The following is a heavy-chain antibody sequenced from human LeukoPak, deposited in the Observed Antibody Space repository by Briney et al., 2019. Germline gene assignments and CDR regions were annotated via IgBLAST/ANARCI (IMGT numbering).Heavy chain of an antibody. Sequence: PSETLSLTCAVYGGSFSGYYWSWIRQPPGKGLEWIGEINHSGSTNYNPSLKSRVTISVDTSKNQFSLKLSSVTAADTAVYYCARGRSFRIQLWFPRYFDYWGQGTLVTVSS. CDR1: GGSFSGYY. J-gene: IGHJ4*02. D-gene: IGHD5-18*01. CDR3: ARGRSFRIQLWFPRYFDY. CDR2: INHSGST. V-gene: IGHV4-34*01.